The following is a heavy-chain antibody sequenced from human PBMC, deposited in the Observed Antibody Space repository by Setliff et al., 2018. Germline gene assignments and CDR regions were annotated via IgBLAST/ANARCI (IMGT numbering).Heavy chain of an antibody. J-gene: IGHJ6*03. V-gene: IGHV4-38-2*02. CDR3: AREQWLDPPGYYYMDV. Sequence: SETLSLTCAVSGYSISSGYYWGWIRQPPGKGLEWIGSIYHSGSTYYNPSLKSRVTISVDTSKNQFSPKLSSVTAADMAVYYCAREQWLDPPGYYYMDVWAKGTTVTVSS. CDR2: IYHSGST. D-gene: IGHD6-19*01. CDR1: GYSISSGYY.